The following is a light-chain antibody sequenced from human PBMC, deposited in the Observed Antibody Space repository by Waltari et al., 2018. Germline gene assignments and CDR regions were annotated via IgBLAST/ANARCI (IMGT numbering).Light chain of an antibody. CDR2: LRS. CDR3: RHSVHTLLT. J-gene: IGKJ1*01. Sequence: GTKNLRWYLRKPGQPPRFLFYLRSNRAPGVPDRFSGSGSGTDFTLTIGELEPEDVGVYYFRHSVHTLLTFGPGTKVEIK. V-gene: IGKV2-28*01. CDR1: GTKN.